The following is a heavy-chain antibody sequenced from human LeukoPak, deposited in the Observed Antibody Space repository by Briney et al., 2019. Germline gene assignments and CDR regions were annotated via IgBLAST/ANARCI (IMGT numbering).Heavy chain of an antibody. CDR3: ARAFGLTDY. CDR1: GFTFSDYY. J-gene: IGHJ4*02. CDR2: ISSSSSTI. D-gene: IGHD3/OR15-3a*01. Sequence: GGSLRLSCAASGFTFSDYYMSWIRQAPGKGLEWVSYISSSSSTIYYADSEGRFTISRDNAKNSLYLQMNSLRDEDTAVYYCARAFGLTDYWGQGTLVTVSS. V-gene: IGHV3-11*04.